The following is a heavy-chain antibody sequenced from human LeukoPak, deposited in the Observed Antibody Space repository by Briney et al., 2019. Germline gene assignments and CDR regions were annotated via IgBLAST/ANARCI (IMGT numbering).Heavy chain of an antibody. J-gene: IGHJ4*02. CDR2: ISSNGGST. CDR1: GFTFSNYG. V-gene: IGHV3-64*02. Sequence: GGPLRLSCTASGFTFSNYGMHWVRQAPGKGLEYVSAISSNGGSTYYADSVKGRFTISRDNSKNTLYLQMGSLRAEDMAVYYCASASTFCSSTGCPSGNYWGQGTLVTVSS. CDR3: ASASTFCSSTGCPSGNY. D-gene: IGHD2-2*01.